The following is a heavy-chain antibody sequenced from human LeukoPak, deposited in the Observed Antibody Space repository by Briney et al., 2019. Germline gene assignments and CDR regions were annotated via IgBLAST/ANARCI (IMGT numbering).Heavy chain of an antibody. D-gene: IGHD3-9*01. CDR1: GYTFTSYD. J-gene: IGHJ6*03. V-gene: IGHV1-8*01. CDR3: ARYFDWAYYYYMDV. CDR2: MNPNSGNT. Sequence: ASVKVSCKASGYTFTSYDINWVRQATGQGLEWMGWMNPNSGNTGYAQKFQGRVTMTRNTSISTAYMELRSLRSDDTAVYYCARYFDWAYYYYMDVWGKGTTVTVSS.